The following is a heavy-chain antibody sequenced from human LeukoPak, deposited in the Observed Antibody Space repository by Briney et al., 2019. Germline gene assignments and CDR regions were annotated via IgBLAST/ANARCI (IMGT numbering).Heavy chain of an antibody. CDR2: IYHSGST. CDR1: GGSSNNNNW. Sequence: SETLSLTCAVSGGSSNNNNWWSWVRQPPGKGREWIGEIYHSGSTNYNPSLNSRVTISVVKSKNQFSLKLSSVTAADTAVYYCARGGSSGWSFDYWGQGTLVTVSS. J-gene: IGHJ4*02. CDR3: ARGGSSGWSFDY. D-gene: IGHD6-19*01. V-gene: IGHV4-4*02.